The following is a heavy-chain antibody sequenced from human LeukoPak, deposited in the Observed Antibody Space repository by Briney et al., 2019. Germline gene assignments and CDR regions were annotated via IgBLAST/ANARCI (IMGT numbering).Heavy chain of an antibody. CDR2: IYYSGST. V-gene: IGHV4-59*01. J-gene: IGHJ4*02. CDR3: ASGYYYDSSGYYF. CDR1: GGSISSYY. Sequence: SETLSLTCTVSGGSISSYYWSWIRQPPGKGLVWIGYIYYSGSTNYNPSLKSRVTISVDTSKNQFSLKLSSVTAADTAVYYCASGYYYDSSGYYFWGQGTLVTVSS. D-gene: IGHD3-22*01.